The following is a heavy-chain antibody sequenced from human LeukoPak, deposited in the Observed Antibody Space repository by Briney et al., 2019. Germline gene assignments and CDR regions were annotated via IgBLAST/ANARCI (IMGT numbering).Heavy chain of an antibody. CDR2: IDPSDSYT. CDR3: ARPSSGWYVLDY. D-gene: IGHD6-19*01. V-gene: IGHV5-10-1*01. Sequence: GASLKISFKAAGYSITSYWISLGHQMAGKGVELMGRIDPSDSYTNYSPSFQGHVTISADKSISTAYLQWSSLKASDTAMYYCARPSSGWYVLDYWGQGTLVTVSS. CDR1: GYSITSYW. J-gene: IGHJ4*02.